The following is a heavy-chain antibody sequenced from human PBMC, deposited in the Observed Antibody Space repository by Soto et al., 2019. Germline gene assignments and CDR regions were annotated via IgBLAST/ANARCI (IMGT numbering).Heavy chain of an antibody. J-gene: IGHJ4*02. CDR1: GGSISSYY. CDR3: ASLGGTIDY. V-gene: IGHV4-4*07. Sequence: QVHLQESGPGLVKPSETLSLTCTVSGGSISSYYWNWIRQPAGKGLEWLGRIHSSGYTNYKSSLRSRVTMYVYPFKSQISLKMTSVTAAATAFYYCASLGGTIDYRAQGTLVTVS. CDR2: IHSSGYT. D-gene: IGHD1-26*01.